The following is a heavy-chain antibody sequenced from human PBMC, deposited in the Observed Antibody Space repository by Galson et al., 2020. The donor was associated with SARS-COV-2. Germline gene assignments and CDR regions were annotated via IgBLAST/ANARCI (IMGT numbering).Heavy chain of an antibody. V-gene: IGHV3-73*01. J-gene: IGHJ6*02. CDR1: GFTSSGSA. Sequence: GGSLRLSCAASGFTSSGSAMHWVRQASGKGLEWVGRIRSKANSYATAYAASVKGRFTISRDDSKNTAYLQMNSLKTEDTAVYYCTSHLGGSGWYDYYYGMDVWGQGTTVTVSS. CDR3: TSHLGGSGWYDYYYGMDV. D-gene: IGHD6-19*01. CDR2: IRSKANSYAT.